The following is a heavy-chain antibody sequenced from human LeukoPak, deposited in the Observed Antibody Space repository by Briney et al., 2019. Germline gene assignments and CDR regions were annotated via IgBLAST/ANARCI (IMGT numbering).Heavy chain of an antibody. Sequence: RSSETLSLTCTVSGGSISSYYWSWIRQPPGKGLEWIGYIYYSRSTNYNPSLKSRVTISVDTSKNQFSLKLSSVTAADTAVYYCARRVYYGSGSYSIAYYFDYWGQGTLVTVSS. V-gene: IGHV4-59*08. D-gene: IGHD3-10*01. CDR1: GGSISSYY. J-gene: IGHJ4*02. CDR2: IYYSRST. CDR3: ARRVYYGSGSYSIAYYFDY.